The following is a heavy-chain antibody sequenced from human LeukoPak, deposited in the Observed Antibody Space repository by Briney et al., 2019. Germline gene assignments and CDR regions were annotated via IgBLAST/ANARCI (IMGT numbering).Heavy chain of an antibody. D-gene: IGHD6-19*01. CDR2: LKLYDGSI. V-gene: IGHV1-46*01. CDR3: ARDTGYSSGWYYFDY. Sequence: VASVKVSCKASGYTFIRYHMHWVRQAPGQGLEWIGVLKLYDGSISHAQKFQGRVTMTSDTSTSTVYMELSSLRSEDTAVYYCARDTGYSSGWYYFDYWGQGTLVTVSS. CDR1: GYTFIRYH. J-gene: IGHJ4*02.